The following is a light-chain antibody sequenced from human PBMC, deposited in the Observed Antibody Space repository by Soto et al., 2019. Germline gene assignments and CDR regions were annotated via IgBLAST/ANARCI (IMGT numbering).Light chain of an antibody. CDR2: GAS. Sequence: PGEGATLSCRAIQSISSSYLAWYQQKPGQAPRLLIYGASSRATGIPDRFSGSGSGTDFTLTISRLEPEDFAVYYCQQYGSSPPWTFGQGTKVE. CDR1: QSISSSY. CDR3: QQYGSSPPWT. J-gene: IGKJ1*01. V-gene: IGKV3-20*01.